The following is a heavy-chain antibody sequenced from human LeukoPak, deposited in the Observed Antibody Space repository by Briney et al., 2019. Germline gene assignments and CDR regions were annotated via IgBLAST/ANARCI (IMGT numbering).Heavy chain of an antibody. Sequence: GGTLRLSCAASGFTFSSYGMSWVRQAPGKGLEWVSAISGSGGSTYYADSVKGRFTISRDNSKNTLYLQMNSLRAEDTAVYYCARGASVVAGSDNAFDIWGQGTMVTVSS. D-gene: IGHD6-19*01. CDR3: ARGASVVAGSDNAFDI. J-gene: IGHJ3*02. V-gene: IGHV3-23*01. CDR2: ISGSGGST. CDR1: GFTFSSYG.